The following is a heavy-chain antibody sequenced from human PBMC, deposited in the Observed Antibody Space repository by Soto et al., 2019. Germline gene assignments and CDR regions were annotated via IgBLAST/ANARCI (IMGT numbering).Heavy chain of an antibody. J-gene: IGHJ6*02. D-gene: IGHD5-12*01. CDR1: GYSFTSYW. Sequence: GESLKISCKCSGYSFTSYWIGWVRQIPGKGLEWMGIIYPGDSDTRYSPSFQGQVTISADKSISTAYLQWSSLKASDTAMYYCARQGYSGYDRYYYYGMDVWGQGTTVTVSS. V-gene: IGHV5-51*01. CDR2: IYPGDSDT. CDR3: ARQGYSGYDRYYYYGMDV.